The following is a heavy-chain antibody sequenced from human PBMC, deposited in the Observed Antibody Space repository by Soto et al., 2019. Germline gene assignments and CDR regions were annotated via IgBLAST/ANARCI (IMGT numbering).Heavy chain of an antibody. CDR1: GYTFTSCG. Sequence: GASVKVSCKASGYTFTSCGISWVRQAPGQGLEWMGWISAYNGNTNYAQKLQGRVTMTTDTSTSTAYMELRSLRSDDTAVYYCARIYCSGGSCYSGAEYFQHWGQGTLVTVSS. CDR3: ARIYCSGGSCYSGAEYFQH. CDR2: ISAYNGNT. J-gene: IGHJ1*01. D-gene: IGHD2-15*01. V-gene: IGHV1-18*01.